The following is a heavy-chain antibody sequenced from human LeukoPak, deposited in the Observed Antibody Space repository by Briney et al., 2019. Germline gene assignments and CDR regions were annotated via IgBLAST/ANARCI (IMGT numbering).Heavy chain of an antibody. CDR1: GGSISRSSYY. Sequence: KPSETLSLTCTVSGGSISRSSYYWGWIRQPPGKGLEWIGSIYYSGSTYYNPSLKSRVTISVDTSKNQFSLKLSSVTAADTAVYYCARRSDFWTRQETWFDPWGQGTLVTVSS. J-gene: IGHJ5*02. D-gene: IGHD3/OR15-3a*01. V-gene: IGHV4-39*01. CDR3: ARRSDFWTRQETWFDP. CDR2: IYYSGST.